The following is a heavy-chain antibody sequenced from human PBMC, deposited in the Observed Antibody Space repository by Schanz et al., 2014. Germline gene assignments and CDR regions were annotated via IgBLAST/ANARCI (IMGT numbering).Heavy chain of an antibody. CDR2: ISASGGST. CDR1: GFTFSSYA. D-gene: IGHD3-9*01. CDR3: AKQIHYDILTVTRN. V-gene: IGHV3-23*01. J-gene: IGHJ4*02. Sequence: EGQLLESGGGLIQPGGSLRLSCAASGFTFSSYAMSWVRQAPGKGLEWVSTISASGGSTYYADSVKGRFTISRDNSKNILYLQMNSLRAEDTAVYYCAKQIHYDILTVTRNWGQGTLVNVSS.